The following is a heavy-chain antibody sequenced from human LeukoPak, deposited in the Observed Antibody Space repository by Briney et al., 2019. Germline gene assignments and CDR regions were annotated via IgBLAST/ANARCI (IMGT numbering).Heavy chain of an antibody. CDR2: ISNSRDV. V-gene: IGHV3-48*02. D-gene: IGHD5-18*01. Sequence: GGSLRLSCAASGFAFSTYTMNWVRQAPGKGLEWVSTISNSRDVHYSDSVKGRFTISRDNARNSLYLQMNSLRDEDTAVYYCTRDGLHTAHFDYWGQGTLVSVSS. CDR1: GFAFSTYT. J-gene: IGHJ4*02. CDR3: TRDGLHTAHFDY.